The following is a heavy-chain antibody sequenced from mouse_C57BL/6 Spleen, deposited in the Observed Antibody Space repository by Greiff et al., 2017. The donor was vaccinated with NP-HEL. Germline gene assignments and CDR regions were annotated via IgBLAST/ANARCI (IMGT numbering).Heavy chain of an antibody. Sequence: EVKLMESEGGLVQPGSSMKLSCTASGFTFSDYYMAWVRQVPEKGLEWVANINYDGSSTYYLDSLKSRFIISRDNAKNILYLQMSSLKSEDTATYYCARALYGNYLYAMDYWGQGTSVTVSS. J-gene: IGHJ4*01. CDR2: INYDGSST. CDR1: GFTFSDYY. D-gene: IGHD2-1*01. V-gene: IGHV5-16*01. CDR3: ARALYGNYLYAMDY.